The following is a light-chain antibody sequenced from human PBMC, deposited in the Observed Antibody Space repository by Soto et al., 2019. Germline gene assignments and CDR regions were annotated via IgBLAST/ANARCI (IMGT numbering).Light chain of an antibody. CDR3: QQYNDRPPIT. J-gene: IGKJ5*01. Sequence: EIVMTQSPVTLSASPGESATLSCRASQSVDNNVAWYQQKPGQAPRLLIVGSFARATGIPARFSGSGSGSAFTLTISGLQSEDFAVYYCQQYNDRPPITFGQGTRLEI. CDR2: GSF. V-gene: IGKV3-15*01. CDR1: QSVDNN.